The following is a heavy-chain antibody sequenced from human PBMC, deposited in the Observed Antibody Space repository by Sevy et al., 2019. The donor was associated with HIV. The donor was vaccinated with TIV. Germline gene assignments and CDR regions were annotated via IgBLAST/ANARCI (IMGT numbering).Heavy chain of an antibody. CDR1: GGSLITTNYY. CDR3: AAHEGVTISEARFDP. J-gene: IGHJ5*02. D-gene: IGHD1-1*01. Sequence: SETLSLTCSVSGGSLITTNYYWAWLRQSPGKGLEWIASIYYSGSTYYNPSLKARVTVSVDTSRSQFSLIQISVTAAETSVYYCAAHEGVTISEARFDPWGRGPLVTVSS. CDR2: IYYSGST. V-gene: IGHV4-39*01.